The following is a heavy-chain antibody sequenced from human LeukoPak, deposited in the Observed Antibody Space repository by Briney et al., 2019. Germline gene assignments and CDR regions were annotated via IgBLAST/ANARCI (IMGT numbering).Heavy chain of an antibody. V-gene: IGHV3-23*01. CDR3: ARDGPDYYDSTGRPHANFDY. J-gene: IGHJ4*02. CDR1: GFTFSSYA. Sequence: GGSLRLSCAASGFTFSSYAMSWVRQAPGKGLEWVSTISGSGYSTYYGDSVKGRFTISSANSKNTLFLQLNSLRAEDTAVYYCARDGPDYYDSTGRPHANFDYWGQGTLVTVSS. CDR2: ISGSGYST. D-gene: IGHD3-22*01.